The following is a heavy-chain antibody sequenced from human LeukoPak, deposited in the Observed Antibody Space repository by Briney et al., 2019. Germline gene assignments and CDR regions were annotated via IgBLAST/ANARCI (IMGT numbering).Heavy chain of an antibody. D-gene: IGHD2-2*01. Sequence: ASVKVSCKASGYTFSSYGISWVRQAPGQGLEWMGWISAYNGNTNYAQKFQGRVTMTTDTSTSTAYMELRSLRSDDTAVYYCARAYCSSTSCYLPPTDYWGQGTLVTVSS. CDR3: ARAYCSSTSCYLPPTDY. CDR2: ISAYNGNT. V-gene: IGHV1-18*01. CDR1: GYTFSSYG. J-gene: IGHJ4*02.